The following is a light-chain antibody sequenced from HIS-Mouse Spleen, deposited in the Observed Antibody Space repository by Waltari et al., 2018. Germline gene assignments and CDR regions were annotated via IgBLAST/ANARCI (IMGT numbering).Light chain of an antibody. CDR1: SRDVGRYNL. CDR2: EGS. CDR3: CSYAGSSTYV. V-gene: IGLV2-23*01. J-gene: IGLJ1*01. Sequence: QSALTQPASVSGSPGQSITISRPGTSRDVGRYNLVSWYQQHPGKAPKLMIYEGSKRPSGVSNRFSGSKSGNTASLTISGLQAEDEADYYCCSYAGSSTYVFGTGTKVTVL.